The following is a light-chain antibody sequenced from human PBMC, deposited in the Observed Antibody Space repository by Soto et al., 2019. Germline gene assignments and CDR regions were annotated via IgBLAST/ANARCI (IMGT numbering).Light chain of an antibody. CDR3: QQYGGSPRT. J-gene: IGKJ1*01. V-gene: IGKV3-20*01. CDR1: QSVGQS. Sequence: EFVLTQSRCALSLSPGERATLSCRASQSVGQSLAWYQQRPGQAPRLLISGASTRATGIPDRISGSGSGTDFTLTISRLEPEDFAVYYCQQYGGSPRTFGQGTKVDIK. CDR2: GAS.